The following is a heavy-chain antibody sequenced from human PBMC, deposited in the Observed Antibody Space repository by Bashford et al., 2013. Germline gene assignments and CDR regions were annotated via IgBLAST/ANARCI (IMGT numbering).Heavy chain of an antibody. CDR1: GYSFSSYW. CDR3: ARRYSTMIMEDEAFDT. Sequence: ESLKISCEGSGYSFSSYWIAWVRQMPGKGLEWMGSIQAGDSDIRYSPSFEGQVTISADKSISTAYLHWSSLKASDTAMYYCARRYSTMIMEDEAFDTWGQGTQVTVSS. D-gene: IGHD3-22*01. CDR2: IQAGDSDI. V-gene: IGHV5-51*01. J-gene: IGHJ3*02.